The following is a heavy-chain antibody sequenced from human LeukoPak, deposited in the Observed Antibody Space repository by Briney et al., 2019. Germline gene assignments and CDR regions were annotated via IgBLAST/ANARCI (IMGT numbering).Heavy chain of an antibody. V-gene: IGHV3-21*01. CDR1: GFTFSSNS. Sequence: NPGGSLRLSCAASGFTFSSNSMNWVRQAPGKGLEWVSSISISSSYIYYADSVKGRFTISRDNAKNSLYLQMNSVSAEDTAVYYCARVGYSYGTPFDYWGQGTLVTVSS. J-gene: IGHJ4*02. CDR3: ARVGYSYGTPFDY. CDR2: ISISSSYI. D-gene: IGHD5-18*01.